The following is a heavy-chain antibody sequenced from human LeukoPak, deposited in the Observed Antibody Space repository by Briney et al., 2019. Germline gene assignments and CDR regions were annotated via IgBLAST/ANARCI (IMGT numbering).Heavy chain of an antibody. V-gene: IGHV4-4*07. CDR2: IYTSGST. D-gene: IGHD6-13*01. J-gene: IGHJ4*02. Sequence: SETLSLTCTVSGGSISSYYWSWIRQPAGKGLEWIGRIYTSGSTNYNPSLKSRVTMSVDTSKNQFSLKLSSVTAADTAVYYCAREQKSSSWYGQIDYWGQGTLVTASS. CDR1: GGSISSYY. CDR3: AREQKSSSWYGQIDY.